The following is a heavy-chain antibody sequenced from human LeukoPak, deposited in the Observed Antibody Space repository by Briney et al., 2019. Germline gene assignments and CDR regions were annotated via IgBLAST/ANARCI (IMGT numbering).Heavy chain of an antibody. CDR1: GGSISSYY. J-gene: IGHJ4*02. Sequence: SETLSLTCTVSGGSISSYYWSWIRQPAGKGLEWIGRIHTSGSTNYNPSLKSRVTISVDTSKNQFSLKLSSVTAADTAVYYCARASGRYCSSTSCYALWGQGTLVTVSS. V-gene: IGHV4-4*07. D-gene: IGHD2-2*01. CDR3: ARASGRYCSSTSCYAL. CDR2: IHTSGST.